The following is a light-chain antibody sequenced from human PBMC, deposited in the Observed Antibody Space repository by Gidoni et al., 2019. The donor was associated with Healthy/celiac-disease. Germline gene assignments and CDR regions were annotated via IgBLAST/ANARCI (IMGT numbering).Light chain of an antibody. CDR3: QQYNSYPS. J-gene: IGKJ2*01. Sequence: DIQITQSPSTLSSSIGARGTITCRANQSISSWLAWYQQKPGKAPKLLIYDASSLESGVPSRFSGSGSVTEFTLTISSLQPDDFATYYCQQYNSYPSFGQGTKLEIK. CDR2: DAS. V-gene: IGKV1-5*01. CDR1: QSISSW.